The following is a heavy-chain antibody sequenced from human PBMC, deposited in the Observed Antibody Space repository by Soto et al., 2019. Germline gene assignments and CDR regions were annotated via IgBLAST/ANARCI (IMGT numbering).Heavy chain of an antibody. V-gene: IGHV1-18*01. D-gene: IGHD2-15*01. CDR3: ARDPGAASFDF. Sequence: QVHLVQSGAEVKKPGASVKVSCKASGYTVTNYGISWVRQAPGEGLEWVGWINTSNDNKLYAQKLQGRLTLTTDTSTSTAYMDLTTLRSDDTAVYFCARDPGAASFDFWAQGTLVTVSS. CDR1: GYTVTNYG. J-gene: IGHJ4*02. CDR2: INTSNDNK.